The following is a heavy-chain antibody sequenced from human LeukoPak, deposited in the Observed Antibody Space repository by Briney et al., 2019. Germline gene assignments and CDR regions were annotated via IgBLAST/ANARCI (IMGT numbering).Heavy chain of an antibody. V-gene: IGHV4-39*01. J-gene: IGHJ4*02. CDR3: ARRQTPDY. D-gene: IGHD2-15*01. CDR2: ISYSGNT. CDR1: GGFISSSSYY. Sequence: SETLSLTCTVSGGFISSSSYYWGWIRQPPGKGLEWIGSISYSGNTYYNPSLKSRVTISVDTSKNQFSLRLSSVTTADTAVYYCARRQTPDYWGQGTLVTVSS.